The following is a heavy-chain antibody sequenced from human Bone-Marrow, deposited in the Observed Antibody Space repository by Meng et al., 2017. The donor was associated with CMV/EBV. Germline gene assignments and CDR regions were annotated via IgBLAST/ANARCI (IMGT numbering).Heavy chain of an antibody. J-gene: IGHJ4*02. CDR2: ISSRDTTI. V-gene: IGHV3-11*04. D-gene: IGHD4-23*01. CDR1: GFTFSDYY. Sequence: GESLKISCAASGFTFSDYYMSWIRQAPGKGLEWVSYISSRDTTIYYADSVKGRFTISRDNAKNSLYLQMNGLRAEDTAVYYCAREGPNSRWGFYYWGQGTLVTVSS. CDR3: AREGPNSRWGFYY.